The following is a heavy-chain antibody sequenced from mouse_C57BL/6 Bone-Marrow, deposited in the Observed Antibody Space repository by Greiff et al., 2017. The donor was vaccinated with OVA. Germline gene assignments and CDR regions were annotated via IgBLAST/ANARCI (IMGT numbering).Heavy chain of an antibody. CDR3: ARGFYGNHRVSWFAY. CDR2: INPSNGGT. V-gene: IGHV1-53*01. Sequence: QVQLKQSGTELVKPGASVKLSCKASGYTFTSYWMHWVKQRPGQGLEWIGNINPSNGGTNYNEKFKSKATLTVDKSSSTAYMQLSSLTSEDSAVYYCARGFYGNHRVSWFAYWGQGTLVTVSA. J-gene: IGHJ3*01. CDR1: GYTFTSYW. D-gene: IGHD2-1*01.